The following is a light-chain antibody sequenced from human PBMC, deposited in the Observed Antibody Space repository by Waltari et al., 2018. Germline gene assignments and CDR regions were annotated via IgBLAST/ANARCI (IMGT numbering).Light chain of an antibody. CDR1: GSDIGGFNY. CDR2: GVS. Sequence: HSALTQPASVSGSPGQSITISCSGTGSDIGGFNYVSWYQQRPGKAPKLLIYGVSQRPSGVSDRFSGSKSGNRASLTISGLQAEDDSDYYCCSYTTTTTWVFGGGTKLTVL. CDR3: CSYTTTTTWV. J-gene: IGLJ3*02. V-gene: IGLV2-14*03.